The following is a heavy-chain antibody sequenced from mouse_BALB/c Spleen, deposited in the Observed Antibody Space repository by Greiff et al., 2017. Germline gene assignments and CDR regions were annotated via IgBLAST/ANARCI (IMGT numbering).Heavy chain of an antibody. Sequence: DVHLVESGGGLVKPGGSLKLSCAASGFAFSSYDMSWVRQTPEKRLEWVAYISSGGGSTYYPDTVKGRFTISRDNPKNTLFLQMTSLRSEDKAMYYCARDYYGSSYDAMDYWGQGTSVTVSS. CDR3: ARDYYGSSYDAMDY. D-gene: IGHD1-1*01. J-gene: IGHJ4*01. CDR2: ISSGGGST. CDR1: GFAFSSYD. V-gene: IGHV5-12-1*01.